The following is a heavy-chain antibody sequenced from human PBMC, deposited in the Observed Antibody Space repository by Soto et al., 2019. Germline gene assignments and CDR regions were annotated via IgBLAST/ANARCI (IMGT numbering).Heavy chain of an antibody. CDR3: ANIAAAGSNFDY. CDR1: GFTFSSYG. Sequence: QVQLVESGGGVVQPGRSLRLSCAASGFTFSSYGMHWVRQAPGKGLEWVAVISYDGSNKYYADSVKGRFTISRDNSKNTLYLQMNSLSAEDTAVYYCANIAAAGSNFDYWGQGTLVTVSS. J-gene: IGHJ4*02. V-gene: IGHV3-30*18. D-gene: IGHD6-13*01. CDR2: ISYDGSNK.